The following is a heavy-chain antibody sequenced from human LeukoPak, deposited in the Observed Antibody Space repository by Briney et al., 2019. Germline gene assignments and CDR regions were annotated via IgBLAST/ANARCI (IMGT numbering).Heavy chain of an antibody. V-gene: IGHV4-34*01. D-gene: IGHD6-13*01. Sequence: PSETLSLTCAVYGGSFSGYYWSWIRQPPGKGLEWIGEINHSGSTNYNPSLKSRVTISVDTSKNQFSLKLSSVTAADTAVYYCARDWYSSSWYDNWFDPWGQGTLVTVSS. CDR3: ARDWYSSSWYDNWFDP. CDR2: INHSGST. CDR1: GGSFSGYY. J-gene: IGHJ5*02.